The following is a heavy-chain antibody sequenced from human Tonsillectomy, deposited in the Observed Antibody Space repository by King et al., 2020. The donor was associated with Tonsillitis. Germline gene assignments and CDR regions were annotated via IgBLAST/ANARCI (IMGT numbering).Heavy chain of an antibody. CDR2: ISGSGGST. Sequence: GQLVQSGGGLVQPGGSLRISCTASGFTFTSSSMAWVRQAPGKRLEWVYGISGSGGSTYYADSVKGRFTISSDNSKNTLYLQMNILGADDTALYYCAKVVSTSMVYYFDYWGQGTLVAVSS. CDR3: AKVVSTSMVYYFDY. J-gene: IGHJ4*02. V-gene: IGHV3-23*04. CDR1: GFTFTSSS. D-gene: IGHD5-18*01.